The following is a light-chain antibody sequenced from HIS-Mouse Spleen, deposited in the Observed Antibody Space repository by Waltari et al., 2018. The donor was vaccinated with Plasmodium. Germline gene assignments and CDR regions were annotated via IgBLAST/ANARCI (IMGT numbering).Light chain of an antibody. CDR1: QCISGA. Sequence: AIQLTQSPSSLSASVGDRVTITCRASQCISGALAWYQQKPGKAPKLLIYDASSLESGVPSRFSGSGSGTDFTLTISSLQPEDFATYYCQQFNSYPQGTFGQGTRLEIK. J-gene: IGKJ5*01. V-gene: IGKV1-13*02. CDR2: DAS. CDR3: QQFNSYPQGT.